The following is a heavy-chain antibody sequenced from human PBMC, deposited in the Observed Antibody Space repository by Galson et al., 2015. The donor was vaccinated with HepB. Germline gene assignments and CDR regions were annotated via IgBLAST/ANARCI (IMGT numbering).Heavy chain of an antibody. CDR1: GFTFSSYW. D-gene: IGHD3-10*01. J-gene: IGHJ6*02. CDR2: INQDGSSN. V-gene: IGHV3-7*03. CDR3: ARRISLVRGIITKPDYYYGMDV. Sequence: SLRLSCAASGFTFSSYWMNWVRQAPGKGLEWVAHINQDGSSNYYADSVKGRFTISRDNAKDSVYLQLDSLRAEDTAVYYCARRISLVRGIITKPDYYYGMDVWGQGTTVTVAS.